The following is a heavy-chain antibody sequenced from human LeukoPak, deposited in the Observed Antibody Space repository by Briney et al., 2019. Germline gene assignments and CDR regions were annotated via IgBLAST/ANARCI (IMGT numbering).Heavy chain of an antibody. D-gene: IGHD1-26*01. CDR2: ISWNSGSI. J-gene: IGHJ3*02. CDR1: GFTFDDYA. Sequence: PGGSLRLSCSASGFTFDDYAMHWLRQAPGKGLEGVSGISWNSGSIGYADSVKGRFTISRDNAKNSLYLQMNSLRAEDTALYYCAKDMGVGATAFDIWGQGTMVTVSS. V-gene: IGHV3-9*01. CDR3: AKDMGVGATAFDI.